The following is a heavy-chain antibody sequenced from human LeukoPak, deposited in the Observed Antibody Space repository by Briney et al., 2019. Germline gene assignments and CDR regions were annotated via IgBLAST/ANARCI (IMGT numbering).Heavy chain of an antibody. CDR1: GFNLNNYN. CDR3: ARAMYGDYVLNY. V-gene: IGHV3-48*01. CDR2: IGSGGSPM. D-gene: IGHD4-17*01. J-gene: IGHJ4*02. Sequence: GGSLRLSCTIYGFNLNNYNINWVRQAPGRGLEWISYIGSGGSPMFYADSVRGRFTISRDSARNSVYLQMTSLRVEDTAVYYCARAMYGDYVLNYWGQGALVTVSS.